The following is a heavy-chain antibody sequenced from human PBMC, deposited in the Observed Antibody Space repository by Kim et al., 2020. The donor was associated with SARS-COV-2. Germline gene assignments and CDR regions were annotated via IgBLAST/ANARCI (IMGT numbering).Heavy chain of an antibody. CDR2: ISGSGGST. D-gene: IGHD2-21*01. Sequence: RGSLRLSCAVSGFTFSSYAMSWVRQAPGKGLEWVSAISGSGGSTYYADSVKGRFTISRDNSKNTLYLQMNSLRAEDTAVYYCAKDRVNCGGDCYSGWFDPWGQGTLVTVSS. CDR1: GFTFSSYA. J-gene: IGHJ5*02. CDR3: AKDRVNCGGDCYSGWFDP. V-gene: IGHV3-23*01.